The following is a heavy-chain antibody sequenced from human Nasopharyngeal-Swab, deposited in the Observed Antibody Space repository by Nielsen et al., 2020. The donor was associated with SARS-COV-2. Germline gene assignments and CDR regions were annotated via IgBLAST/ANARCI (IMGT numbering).Heavy chain of an antibody. CDR1: GFTFRNYA. D-gene: IGHD2-15*01. Sequence: VGSLRLSCAASGFTFRNYAMQWVRQAPGKGLEWVATVWFDGSNEYYADSVKGRFTISRDNSKSTVDLQMNSLRVEDTAVYYCARPLGYCSGGTCVGTKTFDIWGQGTMVTVSS. J-gene: IGHJ3*02. V-gene: IGHV3-33*01. CDR3: ARPLGYCSGGTCVGTKTFDI. CDR2: VWFDGSNE.